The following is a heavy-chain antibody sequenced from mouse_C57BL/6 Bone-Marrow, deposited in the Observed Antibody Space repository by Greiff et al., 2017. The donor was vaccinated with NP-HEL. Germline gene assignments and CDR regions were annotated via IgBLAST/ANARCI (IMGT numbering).Heavy chain of an antibody. CDR2: INYDGSST. CDR3: ARVGRLWYFDV. D-gene: IGHD1-2*01. J-gene: IGHJ1*03. Sequence: EVKLMESEGGLVQPGSSMKLSCTASGFTFSDYYMAWVRQVPEKGLEWVANINYDGSSTYYLDSLKSRFIISRDNAKNILYLQMSSLKSEDTATYYCARVGRLWYFDVWGTGTTGTVSS. V-gene: IGHV5-16*01. CDR1: GFTFSDYY.